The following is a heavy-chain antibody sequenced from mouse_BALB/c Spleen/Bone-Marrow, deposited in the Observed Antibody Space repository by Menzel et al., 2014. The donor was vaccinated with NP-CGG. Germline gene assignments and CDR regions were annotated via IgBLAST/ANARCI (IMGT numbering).Heavy chain of an antibody. Sequence: EVQLQQSGAELVKPGASVKLSCTASGFNIKDAYMHWVKQRPAQGLEWIGRIAPANGNTGYDPKFLDKATITADTSSNTAYLQLSSLTSEDTAVYYCARSPGEVNYWGQGTLVIVSA. CDR2: IAPANGNT. J-gene: IGHJ3*01. CDR1: GFNIKDAY. V-gene: IGHV14-3*02. CDR3: ARSPGEVNY. D-gene: IGHD2-13*01.